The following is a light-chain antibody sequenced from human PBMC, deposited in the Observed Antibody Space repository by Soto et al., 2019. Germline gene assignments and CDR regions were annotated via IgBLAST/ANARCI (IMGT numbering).Light chain of an antibody. CDR3: SSYAGSNSVV. V-gene: IGLV2-8*01. CDR1: SSDVGGYNY. J-gene: IGLJ2*01. CDR2: EVS. Sequence: QPVLTQPPSASGYPGQSVTISCTGTSSDVGGYNYGSWYQQHPGKAPKLMIYEVSKRPSGVPARFSGSKSGNTASLTVFGLHAEDEADYYCSSYAGSNSVVFGGGTKLTVL.